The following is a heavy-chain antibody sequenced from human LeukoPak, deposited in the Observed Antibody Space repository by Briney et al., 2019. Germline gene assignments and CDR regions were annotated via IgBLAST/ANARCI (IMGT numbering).Heavy chain of an antibody. CDR2: IYTSGST. J-gene: IGHJ6*03. V-gene: IGHV4-61*02. Sequence: SETLSLTCTVSGGSISSGSYSSSWIRQHAGKGLEWFGRIYTSGSTNYNPSLKSRVTISVDTSKNQFSLKLSSVTAADTAVYYCARSIAVAGPRYYYYYYYMDVWGKGTTVTISS. D-gene: IGHD6-19*01. CDR1: GGSISSGSYS. CDR3: ARSIAVAGPRYYYYYYYMDV.